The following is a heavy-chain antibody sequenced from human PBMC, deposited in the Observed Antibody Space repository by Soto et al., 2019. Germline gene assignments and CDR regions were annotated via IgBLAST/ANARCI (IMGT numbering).Heavy chain of an antibody. J-gene: IGHJ6*02. Sequence: PSETLSLTCTVSVASISSSSSYWGWFGQPPGRGLGWIGSIYYSGSTYYNPSLKSRVTISVDTSKNQFSLKLSSVTAADTAVYYCARQESGRSSSWSGSYYYYGMDVWGQGTTVTVSS. D-gene: IGHD6-13*01. V-gene: IGHV4-39*01. CDR2: IYYSGST. CDR3: ARQESGRSSSWSGSYYYYGMDV. CDR1: VASISSSSSY.